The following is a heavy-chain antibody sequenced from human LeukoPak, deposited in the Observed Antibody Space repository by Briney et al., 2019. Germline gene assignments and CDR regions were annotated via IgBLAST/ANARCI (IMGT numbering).Heavy chain of an antibody. CDR1: GFTFSSCW. CDR3: ARDSNYYYYGMDV. J-gene: IGHJ6*02. CDR2: IKQDGSEK. Sequence: GGSLRLSCAASGFTFSSCWMSWVRQAPGKGLEWVANIKQDGSEKYYVDSVKGRFTISRDNAKNSLYLQMNSLRAEDTAVYYCARDSNYYYYGMDVWSQGTTVTVSS. V-gene: IGHV3-7*01.